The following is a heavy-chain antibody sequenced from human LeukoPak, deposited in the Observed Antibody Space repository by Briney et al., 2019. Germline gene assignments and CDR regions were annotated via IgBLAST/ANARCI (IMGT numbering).Heavy chain of an antibody. CDR3: AKDLGLWFGETLFDY. J-gene: IGHJ4*02. D-gene: IGHD3-10*01. V-gene: IGHV3-23*01. CDR2: ISGSGGST. Sequence: GGSLRLSCAASGFTFSSYAMSWVRQAPGKGLEWVSAISGSGGSTYYADSVKGRFTISRDNSKNTLFLQMNSLRAEDTAVYYCAKDLGLWFGETLFDYWGQGTLVTVSS. CDR1: GFTFSSYA.